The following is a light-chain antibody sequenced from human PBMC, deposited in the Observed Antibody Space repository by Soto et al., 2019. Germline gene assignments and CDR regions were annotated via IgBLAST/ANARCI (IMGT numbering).Light chain of an antibody. CDR3: QQYIRWPLV. CDR2: DAS. J-gene: IGKJ4*01. CDR1: QDVSSN. Sequence: ELVVTQSPATLSVSPGERVTLSCRTSQDVSSNLAWYQQKAGQAPSLLIYDASTRATGTPARFSGSGSGTEFTLAVSSLQSEDYAVYFCQQYIRWPLVFGGGTKVEIK. V-gene: IGKV3D-15*01.